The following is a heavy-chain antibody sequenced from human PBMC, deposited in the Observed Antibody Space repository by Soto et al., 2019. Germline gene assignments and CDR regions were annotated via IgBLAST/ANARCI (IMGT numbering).Heavy chain of an antibody. Sequence: QLQLQESGSGLVKPSQTLSLTCAVSGGSISSGGYSWSWIRQPPGKGLEWIGYIYHSGYTYYNPSLKSRVTISVDRSKNKFSLKPSSVTAADTAVYYCASAHYGDYGYGMDVWGQGTTVTVSS. CDR3: ASAHYGDYGYGMDV. CDR1: GGSISSGGYS. D-gene: IGHD4-17*01. V-gene: IGHV4-30-2*01. CDR2: IYHSGYT. J-gene: IGHJ6*02.